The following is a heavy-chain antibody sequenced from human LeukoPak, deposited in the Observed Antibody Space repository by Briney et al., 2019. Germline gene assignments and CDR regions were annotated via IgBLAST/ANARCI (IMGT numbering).Heavy chain of an antibody. Sequence: SVKVSYKASGGTFSSYAISWVRQAPGQGLEWMGRIIPILGIANYAQKFQGRVTITADKSTSTAYMELSSLRSEDTAVYYCARVKSDSSYEKDYWGQGTLVTVSS. CDR1: GGTFSSYA. D-gene: IGHD5-12*01. J-gene: IGHJ4*02. V-gene: IGHV1-69*04. CDR2: IIPILGIA. CDR3: ARVKSDSSYEKDY.